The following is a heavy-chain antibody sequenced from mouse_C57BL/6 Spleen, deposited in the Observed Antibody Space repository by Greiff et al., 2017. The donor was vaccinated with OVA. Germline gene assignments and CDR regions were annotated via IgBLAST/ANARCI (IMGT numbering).Heavy chain of an antibody. J-gene: IGHJ2*01. D-gene: IGHD3-3*01. CDR1: GFTFSSYA. V-gene: IGHV5-9-1*02. Sequence: EVKLMESGEGLVKPGGSLKLSCAASGFTFSSYAMSWVRQTPEKRLEWVAYISSGGDYIYYADTVKGRFTISRDNARNTLYLQMSSLKSEDTAMYYCTRAEGLYYFDYWGQGTTRTVSS. CDR2: ISSGGDYI. CDR3: TRAEGLYYFDY.